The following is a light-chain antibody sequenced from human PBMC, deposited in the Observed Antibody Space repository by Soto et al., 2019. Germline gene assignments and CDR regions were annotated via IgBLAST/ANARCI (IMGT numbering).Light chain of an antibody. CDR1: QSIDDW. J-gene: IGKJ2*01. V-gene: IGKV1-5*03. CDR2: RAS. Sequence: DIQMTQSPSTLSASVGDRVTITCRASQSIDDWLAWYHQKPGKAPKLLIYRASSLETGVPSRFSGSGSGTEFTLTISSLQPDDVATYYCQHSTNYSPYTFGQGTRLEIK. CDR3: QHSTNYSPYT.